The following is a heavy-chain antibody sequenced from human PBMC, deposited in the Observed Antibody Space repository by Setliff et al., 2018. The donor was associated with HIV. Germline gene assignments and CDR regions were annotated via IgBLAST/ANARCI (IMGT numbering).Heavy chain of an antibody. CDR1: GYSFTTYW. J-gene: IGHJ3*02. CDR3: ARVGPGHRDGKIYDNFDI. D-gene: IGHD3-22*01. V-gene: IGHV5-10-1*01. Sequence: LGESLKISCMGSGYSFTTYWITWVRQMPGKGLEWMGRIDPSDSYTDYSQSFHGHVTLSVDRSINTAYLQWSSLKASDAAMYYCARVGPGHRDGKIYDNFDIWGQGTLVTVSS. CDR2: IDPSDSYT.